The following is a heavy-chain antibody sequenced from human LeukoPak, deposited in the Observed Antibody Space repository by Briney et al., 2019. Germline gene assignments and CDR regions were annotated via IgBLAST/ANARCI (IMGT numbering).Heavy chain of an antibody. D-gene: IGHD3-16*02. CDR2: IYYSGCT. CDR1: GGSISSSSYY. V-gene: IGHV4-39*01. J-gene: IGHJ4*02. CDR3: ARQYYDYVWGSYRRPFDY. Sequence: PSETLSLTCTVSGGSISSSSYYWGWIREPPGKGLEWIGSIYYSGCTYYNPSLKSRFTISVDTSKNQFSLKLSSVTAADTAVYYCARQYYDYVWGSYRRPFDYWGQGTLVTVSS.